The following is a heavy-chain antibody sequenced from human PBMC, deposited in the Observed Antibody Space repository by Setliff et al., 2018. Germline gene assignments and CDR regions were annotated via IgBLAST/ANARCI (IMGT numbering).Heavy chain of an antibody. CDR2: VYHSGTA. CDR3: AKGGTYRYFDF. CDR1: GGPFSGAS. D-gene: IGHD1-1*01. J-gene: IGHJ4*02. V-gene: IGHV4-59*01. Sequence: SETLSLTCTVSGGPFSGASIWSWIRQPPGKGLEFIGYVYHSGTAKYDPSLESRAIMSVDASKNEIALKLKSVTAADTAVYYCAKGGTYRYFDFWGQGALVTVSS.